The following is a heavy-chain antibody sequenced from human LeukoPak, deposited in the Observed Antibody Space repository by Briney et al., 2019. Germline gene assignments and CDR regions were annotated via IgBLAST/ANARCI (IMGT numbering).Heavy chain of an antibody. CDR1: GYTLTDYY. D-gene: IGHD3-16*01. Sequence: ASVKVSCKASGYTLTDYYLHWVRQAPGQGLKWMGWINPNSGATHYAQSFQARVTMTKDTSIASSYMKLTGLKSDDTAVYYCARGRRILGGPENAGDFFDFWGQGSLVTVSS. V-gene: IGHV1-2*02. J-gene: IGHJ4*01. CDR3: ARGRRILGGPENAGDFFDF. CDR2: INPNSGAT.